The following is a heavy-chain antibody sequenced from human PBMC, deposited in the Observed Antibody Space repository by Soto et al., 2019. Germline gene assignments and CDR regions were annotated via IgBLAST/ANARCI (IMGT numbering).Heavy chain of an antibody. V-gene: IGHV6-1*01. Sequence: QVQLQQSGPGLVKPSQTLSLTCAISGDSVSSNSAAWNWIRQSPSRGLEWLGRTYYRSKWYYGYTISVRXXIXIXXDTSKNQFSLQLNSVTPEDTAVYYCARSSLGFIDYWGQGTLVTVSS. CDR3: ARSSLGFIDY. J-gene: IGHJ4*02. CDR2: TYYRSKWYY. CDR1: GDSVSSNSAA. D-gene: IGHD1-26*01.